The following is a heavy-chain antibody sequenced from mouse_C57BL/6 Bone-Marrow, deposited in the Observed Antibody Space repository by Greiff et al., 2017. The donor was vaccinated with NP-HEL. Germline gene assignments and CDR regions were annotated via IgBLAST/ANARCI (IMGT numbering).Heavy chain of an antibody. J-gene: IGHJ3*01. CDR3: APQLGRDWFAY. V-gene: IGHV5-4*01. CDR1: GFTFSSYA. D-gene: IGHD4-1*02. Sequence: EVHLVESGGGLVKPGGSLKLSCAASGFTFSSYAMSWVRQTPEKRLEWVATISDGGSYTYYPDNVKGRFTISIDNAKNNLYLQMSHLKSEDTAMYYCAPQLGRDWFAYWGQGTLVTVSA. CDR2: ISDGGSYT.